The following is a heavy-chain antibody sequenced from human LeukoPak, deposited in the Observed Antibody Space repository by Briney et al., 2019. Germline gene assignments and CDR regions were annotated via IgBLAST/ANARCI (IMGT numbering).Heavy chain of an antibody. CDR3: ARSGGTIVATIPFDY. CDR2: IIPILGIA. CDR1: GGTFSSYA. V-gene: IGHV1-69*04. J-gene: IGHJ4*02. D-gene: IGHD5-12*01. Sequence: SVKVSCKASGGTFSSYAISWVRQAPGQGLEWMGRIIPILGIANYAQKFQGRVTITADKSTSTAYMELSSLRSEDTAAYYCARSGGTIVATIPFDYWGQGTLVTVSS.